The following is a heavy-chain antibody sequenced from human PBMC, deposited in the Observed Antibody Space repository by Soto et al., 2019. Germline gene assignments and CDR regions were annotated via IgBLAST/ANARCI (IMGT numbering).Heavy chain of an antibody. V-gene: IGHV3-23*01. CDR2: ISGSGGST. J-gene: IGHJ6*02. CDR3: APIPPAERYSGMDV. D-gene: IGHD2-2*01. CDR1: GFTFSSYA. Sequence: PGGSLRLSCAASGFTFSSYAMSWVLQAPGKGLEWVSAISGSGGSTYYADSVKGRFTISRDNSKNTLYLQMNSLRAEDTVVYYCAPIPPAERYSGMDVWGQGTTVTVSS.